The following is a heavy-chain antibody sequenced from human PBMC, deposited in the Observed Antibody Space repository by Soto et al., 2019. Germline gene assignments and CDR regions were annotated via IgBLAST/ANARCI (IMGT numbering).Heavy chain of an antibody. CDR1: GIIFWEYA. CDR2: IHGVGEST. J-gene: IGHJ6*03. V-gene: IGHV3-23*01. D-gene: IGHD2-8*01. Sequence: GGFLRVSRAGPGIIFWEYAMSWGPQAPGKGLEWVSSIHGVGESTYYADSVKGRFTTSRDDSKNTLYLQMNSLRAEDTAVYYCAKGPPRYCTDGVCYTRYYYMDVWGKGTTVTGSS. CDR3: AKGPPRYCTDGVCYTRYYYMDV.